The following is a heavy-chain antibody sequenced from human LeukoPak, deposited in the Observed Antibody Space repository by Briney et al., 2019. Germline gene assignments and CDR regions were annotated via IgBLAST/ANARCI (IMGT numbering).Heavy chain of an antibody. CDR2: ISAYNGNT. CDR1: GYTFTGYY. J-gene: IGHJ6*02. V-gene: IGHV1-18*04. CDR3: AREVVAVSTREPDGMDV. Sequence: GASVKVSCKASGYTFTGYYMHWVRQAPGQGLEWMGWISAYNGNTNYAQKLQGRVTMTTDTSTSTAYMELRSLRSDDTAVYYCAREVVAVSTREPDGMDVWGQGTTVTVSS. D-gene: IGHD2-15*01.